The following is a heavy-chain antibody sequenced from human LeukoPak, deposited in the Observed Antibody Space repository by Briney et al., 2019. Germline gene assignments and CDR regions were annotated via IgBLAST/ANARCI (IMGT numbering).Heavy chain of an antibody. CDR2: IIPIFGTA. CDR3: ARNDPYGSGSYDYYYGMDV. CDR1: GGTFSSYA. D-gene: IGHD3-10*01. Sequence: ASVKVSCKASGGTFSSYAISWVRQAPGQGLEWMGGIIPIFGTANYAQKFQGRVTITADESTSTAYMELSSLRSEDTAVYYCARNDPYGSGSYDYYYGMDVWGKGTTVTVSS. J-gene: IGHJ6*04. V-gene: IGHV1-69*13.